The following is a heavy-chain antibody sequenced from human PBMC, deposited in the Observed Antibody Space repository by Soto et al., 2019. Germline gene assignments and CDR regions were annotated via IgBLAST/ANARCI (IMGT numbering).Heavy chain of an antibody. CDR1: GGSFSGYY. CDR3: ARHFVAVVIKGWGY. CDR2: INHSGST. D-gene: IGHD3-10*01. V-gene: IGHV4-34*01. J-gene: IGHJ4*02. Sequence: PSETLSLTCAVYGGSFSGYYWSWIRQPPGKGLEWIGEINHSGSTNYNPSLKSRVSMSVDTSKNQFSLKLVSVTAADTAVYYCARHFVAVVIKGWGYWGQGTLVTVSS.